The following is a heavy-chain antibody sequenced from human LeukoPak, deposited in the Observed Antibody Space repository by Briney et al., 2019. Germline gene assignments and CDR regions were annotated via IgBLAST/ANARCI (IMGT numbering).Heavy chain of an antibody. D-gene: IGHD6-19*01. CDR2: ISYDGSNK. J-gene: IGHJ4*02. CDR3: ARAPSVAGTNGFDY. V-gene: IGHV3-30*04. Sequence: PGGSLRLSCVASGFTFSNYAMRWVRQAPGKGLEWVAVISYDGSNKYYADSVKGRFTISRDNSKNTLYLQMNSLRVDDTAVYYCARAPSVAGTNGFDYWGQGTLVTVSS. CDR1: GFTFSNYA.